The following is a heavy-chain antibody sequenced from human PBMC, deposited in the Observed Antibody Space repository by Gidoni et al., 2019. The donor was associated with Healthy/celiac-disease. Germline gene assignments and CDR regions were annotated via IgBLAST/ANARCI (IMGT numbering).Heavy chain of an antibody. CDR2: IYYSGST. CDR3: ARTRVSSWVDY. D-gene: IGHD6-13*01. V-gene: IGHV4-39*01. J-gene: IGHJ4*02. CDR1: GGSISSSSYY. Sequence: QLQLQASGPGLVKPSETPSLTCTVSGGSISSSSYYWGWIRQPPGKGLEWIGSIYYSGSTYYNPSLKSRVTISVDTSKNQFSLKLSSVTAADTAVYYCARTRVSSWVDYWGQGTLVTVSS.